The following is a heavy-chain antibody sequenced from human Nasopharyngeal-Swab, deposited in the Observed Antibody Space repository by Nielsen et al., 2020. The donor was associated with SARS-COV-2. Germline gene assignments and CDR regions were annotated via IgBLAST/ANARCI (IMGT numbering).Heavy chain of an antibody. CDR2: IYYTGSA. J-gene: IGHJ6*02. D-gene: IGHD3/OR15-3a*01. V-gene: IGHV4-59*11. Sequence: SDTLSLTFHVSGASMSPHYWSWIRQSPGKRLEWIGDIYYTGSADYSPSLRTRVTISVDRSKNRFSLELTSVTTADTAVYYCARWVPFRRGTGRPSFYYFRMDVWGQGTTVTVSS. CDR3: ARWVPFRRGTGRPSFYYFRMDV. CDR1: GASMSPHY.